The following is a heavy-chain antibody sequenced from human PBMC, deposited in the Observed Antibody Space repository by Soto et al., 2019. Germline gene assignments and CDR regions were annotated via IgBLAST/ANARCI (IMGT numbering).Heavy chain of an antibody. CDR2: INAGNGNT. V-gene: IGHV1-3*01. J-gene: IGHJ6*01. CDR3: ARTVGYVYGMDV. Sequence: ASVKVSCKASGYTLSSYSISWVRQAPGQVRQAPGQGLEWMGWINAGNGNTKYSQKFQGRVTITRDTSASTAYMELSSLRSEDTAVYYCARTVGYVYGMDVLGQGTTVTGSS. D-gene: IGHD5-12*01. CDR1: GYTLSSYS.